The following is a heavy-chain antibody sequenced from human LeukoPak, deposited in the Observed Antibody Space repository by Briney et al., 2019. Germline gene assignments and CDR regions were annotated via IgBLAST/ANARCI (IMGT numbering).Heavy chain of an antibody. CDR1: GFTFSSYS. Sequence: GGSLRLSCAASGFTFSSYSMNWVRQAPGKGLDWVAYISRDSGAVYYADSVRGRFTVSRDNVQNSLALQMNSLRDEDTAVYFCARDHNWGFDYWGQGSLVSVSS. D-gene: IGHD7-27*01. CDR2: ISRDSGAV. CDR3: ARDHNWGFDY. V-gene: IGHV3-48*02. J-gene: IGHJ4*02.